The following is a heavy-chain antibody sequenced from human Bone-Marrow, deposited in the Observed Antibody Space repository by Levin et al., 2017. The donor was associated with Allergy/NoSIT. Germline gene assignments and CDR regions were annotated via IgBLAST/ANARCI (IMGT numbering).Heavy chain of an antibody. CDR1: GFTFSSYG. CDR2: IWYDGSNK. J-gene: IGHJ4*02. V-gene: IGHV3-33*01. D-gene: IGHD1-26*01. Sequence: GGSLRLSCAASGFTFSSYGMHWVRQAPGKGLEWVAVIWYDGSNKYYADSVKGRFTISRDNSKNTLYLQMNSLRAEDTAVYYCARGLIVGATGYFDYWGQGTLVTVSS. CDR3: ARGLIVGATGYFDY.